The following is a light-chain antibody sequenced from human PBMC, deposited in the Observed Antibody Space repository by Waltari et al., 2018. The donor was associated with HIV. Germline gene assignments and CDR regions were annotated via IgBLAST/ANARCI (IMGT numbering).Light chain of an antibody. CDR3: SSYTSSNTLPYV. Sequence: QSALTQPASVSGSPGQSITISCPGPSSDVGGYNYVSWYQQHPGKAPKLMIYDVSNRPSGVSNRFSGSKSGNTASLTISGLQAEDEADYYCSSYTSSNTLPYVFGTGTKVTVL. CDR1: SSDVGGYNY. J-gene: IGLJ1*01. V-gene: IGLV2-14*03. CDR2: DVS.